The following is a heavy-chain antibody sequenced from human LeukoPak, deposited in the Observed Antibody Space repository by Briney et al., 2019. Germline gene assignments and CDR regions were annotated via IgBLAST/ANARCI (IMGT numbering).Heavy chain of an antibody. Sequence: SDTLSLTCTVSGGFTSIYYGSWIRQHAGKSLEWIGRIYTSGSTNYKPSLKSRVTISVDKSKNQFSLKLSPVTAADTAVYYCASQQRVPSPLDYWGQGTVVTVS. V-gene: IGHV4-4*07. CDR3: ASQQRVPSPLDY. CDR2: IYTSGST. J-gene: IGHJ4*02. CDR1: GGFTSIYY. D-gene: IGHD6-13*01.